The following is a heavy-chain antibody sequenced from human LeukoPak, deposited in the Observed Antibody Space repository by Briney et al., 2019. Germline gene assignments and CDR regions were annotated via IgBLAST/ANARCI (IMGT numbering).Heavy chain of an antibody. CDR3: AREEVTMIVGPSYYFDY. V-gene: IGHV3-30*01. CDR2: ISYDGSNK. D-gene: IGHD3-22*01. Sequence: GSLRISCAASGVTFSSYSMQRVRHAPGKGLEWGAGISYDGSNKYYADSVKGRFTISRENSKNTLYLQMHSLRAEDTAVYYCAREEVTMIVGPSYYFDYWGQGTLVTVSS. J-gene: IGHJ4*02. CDR1: GVTFSSYS.